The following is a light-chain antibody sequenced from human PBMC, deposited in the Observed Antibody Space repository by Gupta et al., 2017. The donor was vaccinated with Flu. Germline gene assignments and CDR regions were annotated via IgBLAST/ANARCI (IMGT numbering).Light chain of an antibody. CDR2: EVS. CDR1: SSDVGGYNY. V-gene: IGLV2-14*01. CDR3: SSYTSSSTRHVV. Sequence: QPALPQPASVSGSPGQSITIPCTGTSSDVGGYNYVSWYQQHPGKAPKLMIYEVSNRPSGVSNRFSGSKSGNTASLTISGLQAEDEADYYCSSYTSSSTRHVVFGGGTKLTVL. J-gene: IGLJ2*01.